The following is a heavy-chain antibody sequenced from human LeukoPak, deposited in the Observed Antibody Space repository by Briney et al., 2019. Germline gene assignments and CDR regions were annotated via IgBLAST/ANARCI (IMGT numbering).Heavy chain of an antibody. CDR2: IYHSGST. CDR1: GGSISSSNW. V-gene: IGHV4-4*02. Sequence: SETLSLTCAVSGGSISSSNWWSWVRQPPGKGLEWIGEIYHSGSTNYNPSLKSRVTISVDKSKNQFSLKLSSVTAADTAVYYCARGRSGSYHLTYFDYWGQGTLVTVSS. CDR3: ARGRSGSYHLTYFDY. J-gene: IGHJ4*02. D-gene: IGHD3-10*01.